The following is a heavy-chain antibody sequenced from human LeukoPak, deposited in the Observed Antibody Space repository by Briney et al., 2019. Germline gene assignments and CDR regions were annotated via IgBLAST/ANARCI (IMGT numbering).Heavy chain of an antibody. CDR2: INHSGST. V-gene: IGHV4-34*01. CDR3: ASGCSGGSCNEGAFDI. Sequence: SETLSLTCAVYGGSFSGYYWSWIRQPPGKGLEWIGEINHSGSTNYNPSLKSRVTISVDTSKNQFSLKLSSVTAADTAVYYCASGCSGGSCNEGAFDIWGQGTMVTVSS. CDR1: GGSFSGYY. D-gene: IGHD2-15*01. J-gene: IGHJ3*02.